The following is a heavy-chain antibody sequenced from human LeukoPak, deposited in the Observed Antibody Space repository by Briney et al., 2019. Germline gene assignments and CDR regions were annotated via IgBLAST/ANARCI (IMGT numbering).Heavy chain of an antibody. CDR3: ARTAVAGRVDY. CDR2: IYYSGST. D-gene: IGHD6-19*01. Sequence: SETLSLTCGVYGGSISSYYWSWIRQPPGKGLEWIGYIYYSGSTNYNPSLKSRVTISVDTSKNQFSLKLSSVTAADTAVYYCARTAVAGRVDYWGQGTLVTVSS. CDR1: GGSISSYY. J-gene: IGHJ4*02. V-gene: IGHV4-59*08.